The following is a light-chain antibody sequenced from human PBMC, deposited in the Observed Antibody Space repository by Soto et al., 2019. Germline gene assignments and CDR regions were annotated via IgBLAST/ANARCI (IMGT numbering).Light chain of an antibody. CDR2: WAS. CDR3: QQCYDTPT. CDR1: QSVLYSSNNKDY. J-gene: IGKJ1*01. V-gene: IGKV4-1*01. Sequence: DIVMTQSPDSLAVSLGERATINCKSSQSVLYSSNNKDYLAWYQQKPGQPPKLLIYWASTRESVVPDRFSGSGSGTDFTLTISRLQAEDVAVYYCQQCYDTPTFGHGTKVEIK.